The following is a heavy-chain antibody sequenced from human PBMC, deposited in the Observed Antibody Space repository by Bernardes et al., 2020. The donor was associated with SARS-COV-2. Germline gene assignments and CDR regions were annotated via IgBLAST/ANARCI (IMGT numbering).Heavy chain of an antibody. CDR2: INTGGSIT. Sequence: GGSLRLSCAASGFTFSNNWMHWVRQAPGKGLVWVSRINTGGSITTYADSVRGRFTISRDNAKNTLYLQMNSLRAEDTAVYYCARGSGGHMDVWGQGTTVTVSS. D-gene: IGHD1-26*01. CDR3: ARGSGGHMDV. CDR1: GFTFSNNW. J-gene: IGHJ6*02. V-gene: IGHV3-74*01.